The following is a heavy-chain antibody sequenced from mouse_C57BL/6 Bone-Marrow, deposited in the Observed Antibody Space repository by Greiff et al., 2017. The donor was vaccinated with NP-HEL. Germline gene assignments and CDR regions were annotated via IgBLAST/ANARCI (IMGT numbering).Heavy chain of an antibody. CDR1: GYTFTDYY. V-gene: IGHV1-26*01. CDR2: INPNNGGT. J-gene: IGHJ1*03. Sequence: EVQLQQSGPELVKPGASVKISCKASGYTFTDYYMNWVKQSHGKSLEWIGDINPNNGGTSYNQKFKGKATLTVDKSSSTAYMELRSLTSEDSAVYYCVFYYYSSSYRWYFDVWGTGTTVTVSS. CDR3: VFYYYSSSYRWYFDV. D-gene: IGHD1-1*01.